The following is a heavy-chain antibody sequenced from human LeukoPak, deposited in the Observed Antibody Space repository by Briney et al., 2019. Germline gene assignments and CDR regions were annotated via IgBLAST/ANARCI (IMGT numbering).Heavy chain of an antibody. CDR1: GFTFSSYA. D-gene: IGHD3-10*01. CDR2: ISYDGSNK. J-gene: IGHJ2*01. V-gene: IGHV3-30-3*01. Sequence: GGSLRLSCAASGFTFSSYAMHWVRQAPGKGLEWVAVISYDGSNKYYADSVKGRFTISRDNSKNTLYLQMNSLRAEDTAVYYCARGPRLMVRGEVDLWGRGTLVTVSS. CDR3: ARGPRLMVRGEVDL.